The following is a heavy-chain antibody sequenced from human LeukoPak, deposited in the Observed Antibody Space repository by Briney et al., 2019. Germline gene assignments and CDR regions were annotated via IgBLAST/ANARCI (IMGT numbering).Heavy chain of an antibody. CDR2: IGIRGDT. CDR3: ARGGIQVSGIDEFDY. V-gene: IGHV3-13*01. D-gene: IGHD6-19*01. Sequence: PGGTLRFSCAASGFTFIGYDMHWVRHGLGKELKGVSSIGIRGDTHYSGSVKGRFTISRENAESSLYLQMNSLRAEDTAVYYCARGGIQVSGIDEFDYWGQGTLVTVSS. CDR1: GFTFIGYD. J-gene: IGHJ4*02.